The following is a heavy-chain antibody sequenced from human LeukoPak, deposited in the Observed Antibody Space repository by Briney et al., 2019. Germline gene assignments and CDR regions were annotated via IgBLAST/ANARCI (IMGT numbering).Heavy chain of an antibody. Sequence: SETLSLTCTVSGGSISSSSYYWGWIRQPPGKGLECIGSIYYGGSTYNNPSLKSRVTISVDTSKNQFSLKLSSVTAADTAVYYCARLRAYYDILTGYLSINWFDPWGQGTLVTVSS. J-gene: IGHJ5*02. V-gene: IGHV4-39*01. CDR3: ARLRAYYDILTGYLSINWFDP. CDR1: GGSISSSSYY. D-gene: IGHD3-9*01. CDR2: IYYGGST.